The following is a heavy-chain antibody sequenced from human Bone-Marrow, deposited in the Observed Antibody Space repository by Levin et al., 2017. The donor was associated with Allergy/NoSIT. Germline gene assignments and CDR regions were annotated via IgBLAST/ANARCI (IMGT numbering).Heavy chain of an antibody. V-gene: IGHV3-15*01. CDR2: IKSRADGGTT. Sequence: KSGGSLRLSCAASGFIFSNDWMTWVRQAPGKGLEWVGRIKSRADGGTTDYAAPVKGRFTISRDDSKNTLYLQMNSLITEDTAVYSCAAFNSKDAFYIWGQGTLVTVSS. D-gene: IGHD1-1*01. CDR1: GFIFSNDW. J-gene: IGHJ3*02. CDR3: AAFNSKDAFYI.